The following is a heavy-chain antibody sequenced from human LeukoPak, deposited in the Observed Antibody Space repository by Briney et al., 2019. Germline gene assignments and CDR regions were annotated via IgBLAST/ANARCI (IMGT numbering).Heavy chain of an antibody. J-gene: IGHJ2*01. CDR1: GFTFSSYD. D-gene: IGHD3-10*01. CDR3: ARGRLSGSGSYLWYFDL. V-gene: IGHV3-13*01. CDR2: IGTVGDA. Sequence: GGSLRLSCAASGFTFSSYDMHWVRQLTGKGLEWVSAIGTVGDAYYPDSVKGRFTVSRENAKNSLYFQMNSLRAGDTAVYYCARGRLSGSGSYLWYFDLWGRGTLVTVSS.